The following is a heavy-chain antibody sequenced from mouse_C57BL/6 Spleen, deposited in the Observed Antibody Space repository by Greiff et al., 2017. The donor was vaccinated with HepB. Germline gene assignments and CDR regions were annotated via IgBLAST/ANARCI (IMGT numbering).Heavy chain of an antibody. CDR2: IYPGDGDT. J-gene: IGHJ3*01. Sequence: VQLQQSGPELVKPGASVKISCKASGYAFSSSWMNWVKQRPGKGLEWIGRIYPGDGDTNYNGKFKGKATLTADKSSSTAYMQLSSLTSEDSAVYFCARSPYGNFEWFAYWGQGTLVTVSA. D-gene: IGHD2-1*01. CDR3: ARSPYGNFEWFAY. CDR1: GYAFSSSW. V-gene: IGHV1-82*01.